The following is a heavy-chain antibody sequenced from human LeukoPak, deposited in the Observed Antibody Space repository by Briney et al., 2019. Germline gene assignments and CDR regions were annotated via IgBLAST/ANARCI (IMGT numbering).Heavy chain of an antibody. V-gene: IGHV1-69*13. J-gene: IGHJ4*02. CDR2: IIPIFGTA. D-gene: IGHD3-16*01. Sequence: SVKVSCKASGGTFSSYAISWVRQAPGQGLEWMGGIIPIFGTANYAQKFQGRVTITADESTSTAYMELSSLRSEDTAVYYCARDLRLTGGLYTLDYWGQGTLVTVSS. CDR1: GGTFSSYA. CDR3: ARDLRLTGGLYTLDY.